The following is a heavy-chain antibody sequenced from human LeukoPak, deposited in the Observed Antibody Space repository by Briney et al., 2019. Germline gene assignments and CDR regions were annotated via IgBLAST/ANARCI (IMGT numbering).Heavy chain of an antibody. CDR3: ARGDSAAALFDY. CDR2: INHSGST. D-gene: IGHD2-2*01. Sequence: SETLSLTCAVYGGSFSGYYWSWIRQPPGKGLEWIGEINHSGSTNYNPSLKSRVTISVDTSKNQFSLKLSSVTAADTAVYYCARGDSAAALFDYWGQGTLVTVSS. J-gene: IGHJ4*02. CDR1: GGSFSGYY. V-gene: IGHV4-34*01.